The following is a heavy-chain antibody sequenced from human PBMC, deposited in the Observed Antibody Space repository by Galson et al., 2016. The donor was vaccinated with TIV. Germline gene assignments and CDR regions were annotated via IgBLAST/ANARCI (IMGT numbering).Heavy chain of an antibody. CDR2: IYARDSDI. Sequence: QSGAEVKKPGESLKISCKASGYSLTSYWIAWVRQVPGKGLEWMGIIYARDSDIKYSPSFEGQVTISVDKATYSASLQWTRLKASDTATYYCVRQTGLTDYWHQGYFDVWGQGTLVTVSS. CDR3: VRQTGLTDYWHQGYFDV. D-gene: IGHD2-8*02. J-gene: IGHJ4*01. CDR1: GYSLTSYW. V-gene: IGHV5-51*01.